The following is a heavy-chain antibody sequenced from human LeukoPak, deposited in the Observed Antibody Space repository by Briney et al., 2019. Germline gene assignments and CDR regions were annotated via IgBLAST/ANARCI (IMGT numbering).Heavy chain of an antibody. D-gene: IGHD2-15*01. Sequence: GGSLRLSCVGSGFTFSDAWMSWVRQAPGKGLEWVGRIKSKSDGGTIDYAAPVKGRFTISRDDTRNTLYLQMNSLKTEDTAVYYCTTRRQDGWWGQGTLVTVS. CDR2: IKSKSDGGTI. CDR1: GFTFSDAW. J-gene: IGHJ4*02. CDR3: TTRRQDGW. V-gene: IGHV3-15*01.